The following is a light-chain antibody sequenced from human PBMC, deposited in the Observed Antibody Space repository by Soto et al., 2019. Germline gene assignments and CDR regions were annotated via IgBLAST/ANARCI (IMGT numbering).Light chain of an antibody. CDR1: QSVSNNY. V-gene: IGKV3-20*01. CDR2: GAS. Sequence: EIVLTQSPGTLSLPPGERATLSCRASQSVSNNYLAWYQQKPGQAPRLLIYGASSRATGIPDRFSGSGSGTEFTLTISRLEPEDFAVFYCQQYGGSPRTFGQGTRVEIK. J-gene: IGKJ1*01. CDR3: QQYGGSPRT.